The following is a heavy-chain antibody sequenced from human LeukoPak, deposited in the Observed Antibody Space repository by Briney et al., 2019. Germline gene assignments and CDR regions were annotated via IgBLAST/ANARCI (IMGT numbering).Heavy chain of an antibody. CDR2: ISGSGGST. V-gene: IGHV3-23*01. CDR3: AKSFYYDSSGYYYVH. Sequence: GGSLRLSCAASGFTFSSYAMSWVRQAPGKGLGWVSAISGSGGSTYYADSVKGRFTISRDNSKNTLYLQMNSLRAEDTAVYYCAKSFYYDSSGYYYVHWGQGTLVTVSS. J-gene: IGHJ4*02. D-gene: IGHD3-22*01. CDR1: GFTFSSYA.